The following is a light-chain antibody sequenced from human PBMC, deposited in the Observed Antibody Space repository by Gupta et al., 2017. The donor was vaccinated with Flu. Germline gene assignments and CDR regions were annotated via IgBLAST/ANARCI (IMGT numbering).Light chain of an antibody. V-gene: IGKV3-11*01. Sequence: EIVLTQSPATRPLSPGERATLSCRASQSVSSYLAWYQQKPGQAPRLLIYDASNRATGIPARFSGSGSGTDFTLTISSLEPEDFAVYYCQQRSNWPPLTFGGGTKVEIK. CDR2: DAS. CDR1: QSVSSY. CDR3: QQRSNWPPLT. J-gene: IGKJ4*01.